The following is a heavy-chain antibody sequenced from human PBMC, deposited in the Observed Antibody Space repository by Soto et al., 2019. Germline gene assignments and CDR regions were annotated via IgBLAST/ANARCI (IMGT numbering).Heavy chain of an antibody. J-gene: IGHJ6*02. CDR1: GYTVTGYY. CDR3: ARELRGGGDPSTITYCFYGMDV. Sequence: ASVKVSCKPSGYTVTGYYMHWVRQAPGQGLEWMGWINPNSGGTNYAQKLQGWVTMTRDTSISTAYMELSRLRSDDTAVYYCARELRGGGDPSTITYCFYGMDVWGQGTTVTVSS. D-gene: IGHD3-10*01. V-gene: IGHV1-2*04. CDR2: INPNSGGT.